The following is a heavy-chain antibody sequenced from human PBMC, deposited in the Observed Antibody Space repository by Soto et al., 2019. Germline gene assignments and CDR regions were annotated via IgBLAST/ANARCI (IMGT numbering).Heavy chain of an antibody. J-gene: IGHJ4*02. CDR1: GGSFSGYY. V-gene: IGHV4-34*01. Sequence: SETQSLTCAVYGGSFSGYYWSWIRQPPGKGLEWIREINHSGSTNYNPSLKSRVTISVDTSKNQFSLKLSSVTAADTAVYYCARGRATFNYWGQGTLVTVSS. CDR3: ARGRATFNY. CDR2: INHSGST. D-gene: IGHD1-26*01.